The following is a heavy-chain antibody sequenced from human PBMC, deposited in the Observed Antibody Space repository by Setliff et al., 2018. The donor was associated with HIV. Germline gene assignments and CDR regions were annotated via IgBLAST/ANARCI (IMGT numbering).Heavy chain of an antibody. V-gene: IGHV4-4*07. J-gene: IGHJ4*02. CDR3: ARSIYGSGGHPLDI. CDR2: MYAAGWS. CDR1: GGSVDGYY. Sequence: KPSETLSLTCTVSGGSVDGYYWSWIRQPAGEGLEWIGRMYAAGWSNYNPSLESRVTMSVDRSKDQFSLRLTSVSAADTAVYYCARSIYGSGGHPLDIWGQGTLVTVSS. D-gene: IGHD3-10*01.